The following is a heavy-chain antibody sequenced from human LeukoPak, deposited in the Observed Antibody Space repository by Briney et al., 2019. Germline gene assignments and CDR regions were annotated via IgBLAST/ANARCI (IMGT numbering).Heavy chain of an antibody. CDR3: AKVKCSTSCPFDY. D-gene: IGHD2-2*01. Sequence: GGSLRLSCAASEFSVGSNYMTWVRQAPGKGLDWVSLIYSGGSTYYADSVKGRFTISRDNSKNTLYLQMNSLRAEDTAVYYCAKVKCSTSCPFDYWGQGTLVTVSS. V-gene: IGHV3-66*01. CDR1: EFSVGSNY. J-gene: IGHJ4*02. CDR2: IYSGGST.